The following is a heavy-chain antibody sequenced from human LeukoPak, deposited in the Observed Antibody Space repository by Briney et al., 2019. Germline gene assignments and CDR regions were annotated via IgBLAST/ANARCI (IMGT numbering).Heavy chain of an antibody. Sequence: GGSLRLSCAASGFTFSSYAMSWVRQAPGKGLEWVSAISGSGGSTYYGDSVKGRFTISRANSKNTLYLQMTRLRAEETVIYSCGRWPLTYYYDSSGYPNDAFDIWGQGTMVTVSS. D-gene: IGHD3-22*01. J-gene: IGHJ3*02. CDR3: GRWPLTYYYDSSGYPNDAFDI. V-gene: IGHV3-23*01. CDR1: GFTFSSYA. CDR2: ISGSGGST.